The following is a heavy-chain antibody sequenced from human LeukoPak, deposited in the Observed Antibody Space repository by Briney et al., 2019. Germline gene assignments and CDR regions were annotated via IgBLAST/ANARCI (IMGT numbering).Heavy chain of an antibody. Sequence: PSETLSLTCSVSGASISSAGYYWSWLRQHPGKGLEWIGYIYYSGTTYYNPSLKSRLTISVDTSNNQFSLKLSSVTAADTAVYYCAREKWETVFAFDIWGQGTVVTVSS. J-gene: IGHJ3*02. D-gene: IGHD1-26*01. CDR3: AREKWETVFAFDI. CDR2: IYYSGTT. CDR1: GASISSAGYY. V-gene: IGHV4-31*03.